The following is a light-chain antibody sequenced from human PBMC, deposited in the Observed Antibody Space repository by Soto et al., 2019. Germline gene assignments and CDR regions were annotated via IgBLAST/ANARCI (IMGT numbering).Light chain of an antibody. CDR1: SSDVGDYNY. CDR3: SSYTSSSNHV. CDR2: EVS. Sequence: QSVLTQPASVSGSPGQSITISCTGTSSDVGDYNYVSWYQQHPGKAPKVMIYEVSNRPSGVSNRFSGSKSGNTASLTISGLQAEDEADYYCSSYTSSSNHVFGNGTKVTVL. J-gene: IGLJ1*01. V-gene: IGLV2-14*01.